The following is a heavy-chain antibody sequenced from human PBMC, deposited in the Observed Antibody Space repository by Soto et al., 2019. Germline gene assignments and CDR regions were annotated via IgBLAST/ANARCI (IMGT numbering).Heavy chain of an antibody. CDR1: GFTFSSYA. Sequence: GGSLRLSCAASGFTFSSYAMSWVRQAPGKGLEWVSAISGSGGSAYYADSVKGRFTISRDNSKDTLYLQMNSLRAEDTAVYYCARHPRTAMGNFDYWGQGTLVTVSS. CDR3: ARHPRTAMGNFDY. D-gene: IGHD5-18*01. CDR2: ISGSGGSA. J-gene: IGHJ4*02. V-gene: IGHV3-23*01.